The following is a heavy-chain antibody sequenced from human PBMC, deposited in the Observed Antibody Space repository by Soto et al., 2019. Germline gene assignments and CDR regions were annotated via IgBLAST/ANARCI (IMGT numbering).Heavy chain of an antibody. V-gene: IGHV4-31*03. CDR2: IYYSGST. Sequence: SETLSLTCTVSGGSISSGGYYWSWIRQHPGKGLEWIGYIYYSGSTYYNPSLKSRVTISVDTSKNQFSLKLSSVTAADTAVYYCARDHRYYYDSSGYYDSWFDPWGQGTLVTVSS. CDR3: ARDHRYYYDSSGYYDSWFDP. CDR1: GGSISSGGYY. D-gene: IGHD3-22*01. J-gene: IGHJ5*02.